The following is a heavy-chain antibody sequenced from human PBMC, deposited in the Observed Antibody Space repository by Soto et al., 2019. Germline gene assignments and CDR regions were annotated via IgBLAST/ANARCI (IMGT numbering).Heavy chain of an antibody. CDR2: ISGSGGST. CDR3: AKGGVVNPFSYYYGMDV. V-gene: IGHV3-23*01. J-gene: IGHJ6*02. Sequence: PGGSLSLSCAASGFPFSSSWMHWVRQAPGKGLEWVSAISGSGGSTYYADSVKGRFTISRDNSKNTLYLQMNSLRAEDTAVYYCAKGGVVNPFSYYYGMDVWGQGTTVTVSS. CDR1: GFPFSSSW. D-gene: IGHD3-3*01.